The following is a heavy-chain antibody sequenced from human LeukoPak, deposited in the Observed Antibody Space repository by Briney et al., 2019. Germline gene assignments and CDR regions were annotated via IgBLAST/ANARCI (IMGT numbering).Heavy chain of an antibody. V-gene: IGHV3-21*06. D-gene: IGHD3-3*01. J-gene: IGHJ1*01. CDR2: IDSSGGYM. CDR3: ARGRSGYTHFQH. Sequence: GGSLRLSCEASGFTFNTYSMNWARQAPGKGLEWVSSIDSSGGYMFYADSVKGRFIISRDNAKDSLYLQMNSLRVEDTAVYYCARGRSGYTHFQHWGQGTLVTVSS. CDR1: GFTFNTYS.